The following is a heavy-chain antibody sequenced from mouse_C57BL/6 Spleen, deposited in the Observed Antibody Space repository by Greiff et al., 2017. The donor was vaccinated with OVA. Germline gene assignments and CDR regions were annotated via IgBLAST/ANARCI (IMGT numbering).Heavy chain of an antibody. J-gene: IGHJ3*01. V-gene: IGHV1-15*01. CDR1: GYTFTDYE. CDR2: IDPETGGT. Sequence: QVQLQQSGAELVRPGASVTLSCKASGYTFTDYEMHWVKQTPVHGLEWIGAIDPETGGTAYNQKFNGKAILTADKSSSTAYMELRSLTSEDSAVYYCTRLGYEAWFAYWGQGTLVTVSA. CDR3: TRLGYEAWFAY. D-gene: IGHD2-2*01.